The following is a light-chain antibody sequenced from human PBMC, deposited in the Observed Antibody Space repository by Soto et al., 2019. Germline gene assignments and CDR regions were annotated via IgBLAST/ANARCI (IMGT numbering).Light chain of an antibody. CDR1: QSVRTN. V-gene: IGKV3-15*01. CDR3: QQRSNYT. CDR2: AAS. Sequence: EIVMTQSPATLSVSPWERATPSCRASQSVRTNLAWYQHKHGQAPRLLIYAASNRATGFPARFSGSGSGTEFTLTISSLQSEDFAVYYCQQRSNYTFGPGTKVDIK. J-gene: IGKJ3*01.